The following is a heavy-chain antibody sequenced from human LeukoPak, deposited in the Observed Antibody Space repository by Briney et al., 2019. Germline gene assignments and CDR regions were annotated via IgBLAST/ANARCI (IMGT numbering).Heavy chain of an antibody. D-gene: IGHD3-10*01. CDR1: DGPIRSHY. Sequence: SDTLSLTCTVSDGPIRSHYWTSIRQSPIKGLEWIGDISNSGSTKYNPSLRSRVTISIDTSRSQFSLRLSSVTAADTAVYYCGRDALVGFLSYYYIDVWGKGITVTVSS. CDR3: GRDALVGFLSYYYIDV. V-gene: IGHV4-59*11. CDR2: ISNSGST. J-gene: IGHJ6*03.